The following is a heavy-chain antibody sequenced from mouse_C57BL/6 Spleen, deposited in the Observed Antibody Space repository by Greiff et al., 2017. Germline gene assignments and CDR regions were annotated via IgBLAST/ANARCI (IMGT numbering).Heavy chain of an antibody. J-gene: IGHJ2*01. Sequence: VQLQQSGPELVKPGASVKISCKASGYSFTGYYMNWVKQSPEKSLEWIGEINPSTGGTTYNQKFKAKATLTVDKSSSTAYMQLKGLTSEDSAVYYCYYGDYWGQGTTLTVSS. V-gene: IGHV1-42*01. CDR1: GYSFTGYY. CDR3: YYGDY. CDR2: INPSTGGT.